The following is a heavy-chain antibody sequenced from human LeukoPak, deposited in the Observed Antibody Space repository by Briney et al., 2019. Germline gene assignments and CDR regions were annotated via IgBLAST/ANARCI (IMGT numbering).Heavy chain of an antibody. V-gene: IGHV1-69*13. CDR2: IIPIFGTA. CDR1: GGTFSSYA. D-gene: IGHD2-2*02. J-gene: IGHJ4*02. Sequence: SVKVSCKASGGTFSSYAISWVRQAPGQGLEWMGGIIPIFGTANYAQKFQGRVTITADESTSTAYMELSSLRSEDTAVYYCARDHCSSTSCYTLGGFDYWGQGTLVTVSS. CDR3: ARDHCSSTSCYTLGGFDY.